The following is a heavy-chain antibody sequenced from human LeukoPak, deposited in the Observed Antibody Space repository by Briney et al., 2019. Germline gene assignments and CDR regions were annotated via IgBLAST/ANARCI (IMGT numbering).Heavy chain of an antibody. CDR1: GGTFSSYA. Sequence: ASVKVSCKASGGTFSSYAISWVRQAPGQGLEWMGGIISIFGTANYAQKCQGRVTITADESTSTAYTELSSLRSEDTAVYYCARVGRVVGQPVSDYWGQGTLVTVSS. J-gene: IGHJ4*02. CDR3: ARVGRVVGQPVSDY. CDR2: IISIFGTA. V-gene: IGHV1-69*13. D-gene: IGHD2-15*01.